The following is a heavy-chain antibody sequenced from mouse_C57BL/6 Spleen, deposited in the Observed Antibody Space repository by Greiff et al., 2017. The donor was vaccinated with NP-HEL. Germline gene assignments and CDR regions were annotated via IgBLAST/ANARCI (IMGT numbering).Heavy chain of an antibody. V-gene: IGHV1-26*01. J-gene: IGHJ2*01. D-gene: IGHD1-3*01. CDR3: ARGETNYYDY. Sequence: VQLQQSGPELVKPGASVKISCKASGYTFTDYYMNWVKQSHGKSLEWIGDINPNNGGTSYNQKFKGKATLTVDKSSSTAYMELRSLTSEDSAVYYCARGETNYYDYWGQGTTLTVSS. CDR1: GYTFTDYY. CDR2: INPNNGGT.